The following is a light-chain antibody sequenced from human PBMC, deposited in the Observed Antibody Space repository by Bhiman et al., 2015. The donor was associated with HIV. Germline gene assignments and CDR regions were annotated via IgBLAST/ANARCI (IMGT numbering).Light chain of an antibody. CDR2: DVN. Sequence: QSALTQPASVSGSPGQSIAISCTGTSSDVGGYEYVSWYQLHPGKAPKLMIYDVNKRPSGVSNRFSGSKSGNTASLTISGLQAEDEADYYCSSYTSSSTYVFGTGTKVSVL. CDR1: SSDVGGYEY. J-gene: IGLJ1*01. V-gene: IGLV2-14*03. CDR3: SSYTSSSTYV.